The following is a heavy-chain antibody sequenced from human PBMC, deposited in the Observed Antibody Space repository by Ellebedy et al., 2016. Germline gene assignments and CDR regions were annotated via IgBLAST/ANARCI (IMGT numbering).Heavy chain of an antibody. D-gene: IGHD3-16*01. J-gene: IGHJ4*02. CDR2: MKAIAAGGPI. V-gene: IGHV3-15*01. CDR3: NWGGRLNRDHYLGY. CDR1: GFTFIDAW. Sequence: GESLKISCAASGFTFIDAWMSWVRQTPGKGLEWVGRMKAIAAGGPIEYAAPVQGRFTISSDDSRSTLFLQMDSLKIDDTGIYYCNWGGRLNRDHYLGYWGQGTLVTVSS.